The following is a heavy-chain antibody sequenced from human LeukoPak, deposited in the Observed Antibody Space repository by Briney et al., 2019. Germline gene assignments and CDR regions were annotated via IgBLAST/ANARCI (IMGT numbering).Heavy chain of an antibody. CDR3: AREDTVYATQFDP. Sequence: SETLSLTCAVYGGSFSGYYWSWIRQPPGKGLEWIGEINHSGSTNYNPSLKSRVTISVDTSKNQFSLKLSSVTAADTAVYYCAREDTVYATQFDPWGQGTLVTVSS. V-gene: IGHV4-34*01. D-gene: IGHD2-8*01. CDR1: GGSFSGYY. CDR2: INHSGST. J-gene: IGHJ5*02.